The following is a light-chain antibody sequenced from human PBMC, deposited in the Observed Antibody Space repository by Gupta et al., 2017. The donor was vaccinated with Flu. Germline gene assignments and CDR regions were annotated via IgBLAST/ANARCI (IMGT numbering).Light chain of an antibody. CDR3: QQYHTWPFT. V-gene: IGKV3-15*01. Sequence: GERVTVSCRASLNLNSNLAWYQQKPGQAPRLLMSGPTTRASGVPARFSGCGSGTEFTLTITSLQSEDSAVYYCQQYHTWPFTFGQGTKVEIK. J-gene: IGKJ2*01. CDR2: GPT. CDR1: LNLNSN.